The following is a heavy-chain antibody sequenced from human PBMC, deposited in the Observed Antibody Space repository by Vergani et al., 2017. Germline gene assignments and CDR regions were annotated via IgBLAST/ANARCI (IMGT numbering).Heavy chain of an antibody. Sequence: EVQLVESGGGLVQPGRSLRLSCAASGFTFDDYAMHWVRQAPGKGLEWVSGISWNSGSIGYADSVKGRFTISRDNAKNSLYLQMNSLRAEDTALYYCAKEFYGDDYYYYYMDVWGKGTTVTVSS. CDR2: ISWNSGSI. J-gene: IGHJ6*03. D-gene: IGHD4-17*01. CDR3: AKEFYGDDYYYYYMDV. V-gene: IGHV3-9*01. CDR1: GFTFDDYA.